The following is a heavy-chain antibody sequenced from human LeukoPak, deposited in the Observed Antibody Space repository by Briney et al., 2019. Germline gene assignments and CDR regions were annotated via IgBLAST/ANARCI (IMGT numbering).Heavy chain of an antibody. Sequence: PGRSLRLSCVASGFTFSDHYMGWVRQAPGKGLEWISYITGSGNSINYADSVKGRFTISRDNAEDSLYLQMNNLRADDTAVYYCASLRDFFASGSYYKGGYFDHWGQGTLVTVSS. V-gene: IGHV3-11*01. CDR1: GFTFSDHY. CDR3: ASLRDFFASGSYYKGGYFDH. J-gene: IGHJ4*02. CDR2: ITGSGNSI. D-gene: IGHD3-10*01.